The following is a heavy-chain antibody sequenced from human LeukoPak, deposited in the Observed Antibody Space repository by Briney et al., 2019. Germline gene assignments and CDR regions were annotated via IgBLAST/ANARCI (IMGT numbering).Heavy chain of an antibody. Sequence: PSETLSLTCTVSGGSISSISYFWGWIRQPPGKGLEWIATIYYSGSTYYNPSLKSRVTISVDTSKNQFSLKLSSVTAADTAVYYCARAGLYVWGSYLDYWGQGTLVTVSS. CDR1: GGSISSISYF. V-gene: IGHV4-39*01. D-gene: IGHD3-16*01. CDR3: ARAGLYVWGSYLDY. J-gene: IGHJ4*02. CDR2: IYYSGST.